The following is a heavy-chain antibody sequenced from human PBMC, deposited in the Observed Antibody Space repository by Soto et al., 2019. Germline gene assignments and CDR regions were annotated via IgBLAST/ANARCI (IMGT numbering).Heavy chain of an antibody. D-gene: IGHD6-19*01. V-gene: IGHV3-66*01. J-gene: IGHJ4*02. CDR2: IYSGGNS. Sequence: EGSLRLSCAASGFTVSSNYMSWVRQAPGKGLEWVSIIYSGGNSHYADSVKGRFTISRDNSKNTLYLQMNSLRAEDTAVYYCARSDSSGWYSNFDYWGQGALVTVSS. CDR1: GFTVSSNY. CDR3: ARSDSSGWYSNFDY.